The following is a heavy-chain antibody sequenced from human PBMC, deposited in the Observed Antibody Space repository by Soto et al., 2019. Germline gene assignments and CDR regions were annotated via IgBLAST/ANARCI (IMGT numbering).Heavy chain of an antibody. CDR1: GGSISSYY. V-gene: IGHV4-59*01. Sequence: SETLSLTCTVSGGSISSYYWSWIRQPPGKGLEWIGYIYYSGSTNYNPSLKSRVTISVDTSKNQFSLKLSSVTAADTAVYYCAGAGNWEFYWGQGTLVTVSS. CDR2: IYYSGST. D-gene: IGHD7-27*01. CDR3: AGAGNWEFY. J-gene: IGHJ4*02.